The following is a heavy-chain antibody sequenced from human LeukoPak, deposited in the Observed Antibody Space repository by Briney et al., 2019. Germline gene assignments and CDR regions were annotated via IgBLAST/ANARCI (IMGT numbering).Heavy chain of an antibody. Sequence: SETLSLTCTVSGGSISSYYWSWIRQPPGKGLEWIGYIDYSGSTAYNPSLNGRVAVSVDTSKNQFSLKLRSVTAADTAVYYCARHAGGISATGTRPFDYWGQGTLVTVSS. CDR3: ARHAGGISATGTRPFDY. CDR1: GGSISSYY. D-gene: IGHD6-13*01. J-gene: IGHJ4*02. CDR2: IDYSGST. V-gene: IGHV4-59*08.